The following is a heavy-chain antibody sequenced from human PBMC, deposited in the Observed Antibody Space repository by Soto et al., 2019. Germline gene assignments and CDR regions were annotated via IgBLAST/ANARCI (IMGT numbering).Heavy chain of an antibody. D-gene: IGHD2-21*02. Sequence: QVQLVQSGAEVKKPGSSVKLSCKASGYNFIAYYIYWVRQAPGQGPEWMGMINPSSGATNYAQKLQGRGTVTRDTSTSTAYLELSSLRSEDAAVYYCAKYCGGDCRHFDAWGQGTLVTVSS. CDR2: INPSSGAT. V-gene: IGHV1-46*04. J-gene: IGHJ4*02. CDR3: AKYCGGDCRHFDA. CDR1: GYNFIAYY.